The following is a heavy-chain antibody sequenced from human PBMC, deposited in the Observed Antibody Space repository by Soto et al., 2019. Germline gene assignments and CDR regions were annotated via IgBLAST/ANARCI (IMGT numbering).Heavy chain of an antibody. J-gene: IGHJ6*03. V-gene: IGHV5-51*01. Sequence: PGDSLKISCKGSGYSFTSDLIGWVRQMPGKGLEWMGIIYPGDSDTRYSPSFQGQVTISADKSISTAYLQWSSLKASDTAMYYCARRKTGDIVATDYYYYYMDVWGKGTTVTVSS. CDR3: ARRKTGDIVATDYYYYYMDV. CDR2: IYPGDSDT. D-gene: IGHD5-12*01. CDR1: GYSFTSDL.